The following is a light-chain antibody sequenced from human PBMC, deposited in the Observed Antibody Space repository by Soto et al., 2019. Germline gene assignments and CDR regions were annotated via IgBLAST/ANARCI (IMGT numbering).Light chain of an antibody. CDR1: SSNIGAGYD. Sequence: QPVLTQPPSVSGAPGQRVTISCTGSSSNIGAGYDVHWYQQLPGTAPKFLIYGNSNRPSGVPDRFSGSKSGTSASLAITGLQAEDEADYYCQSYDSSLSGHVVFGGGTKVTVL. CDR2: GNS. V-gene: IGLV1-40*01. CDR3: QSYDSSLSGHVV. J-gene: IGLJ2*01.